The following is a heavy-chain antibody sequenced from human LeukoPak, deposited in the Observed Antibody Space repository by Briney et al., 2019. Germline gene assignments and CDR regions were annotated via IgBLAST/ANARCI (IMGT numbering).Heavy chain of an antibody. J-gene: IGHJ4*02. V-gene: IGHV4-34*01. CDR2: INHSGST. CDR1: GGSFSGYY. D-gene: IGHD2-15*01. CDR3: ARSYIGYYFDY. Sequence: PSETLSLTCAVYGGSFSGYYWSWIRQPPGKGLEWIGEINHSGSTNYNPSLKSRVTISVDTSKNQFSLKLSSVTAADTAVYYCARSYIGYYFDYWGQGTLVTVSS.